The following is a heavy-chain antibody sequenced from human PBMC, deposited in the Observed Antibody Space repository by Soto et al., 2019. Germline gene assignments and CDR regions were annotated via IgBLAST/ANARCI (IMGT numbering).Heavy chain of an antibody. D-gene: IGHD3-10*01. Sequence: SETLSLTCTGSGGSISSSSYYWGWIRQPPGKGLEWIGSIYYSGSTYYNPSLKSRVTISVDTSKNQFSLKLSSVTAADTAVYYCARPVITMVRGVNMVDPWGQGTLVTVSS. V-gene: IGHV4-39*01. J-gene: IGHJ5*02. CDR3: ARPVITMVRGVNMVDP. CDR2: IYYSGST. CDR1: GGSISSSSYY.